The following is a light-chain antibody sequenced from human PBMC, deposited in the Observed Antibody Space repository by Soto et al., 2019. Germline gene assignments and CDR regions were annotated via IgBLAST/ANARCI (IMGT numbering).Light chain of an antibody. CDR2: GAS. V-gene: IGKV3-20*01. J-gene: IGKJ4*01. CDR3: QHYGSSPLT. CDR1: QSVSSSS. Sequence: EIGLTQSPGTLSLSPGERDTLSCRASQSVSSSSLAWYQQKPGQAPRLLIYGASSRATGIQDRFSGRGSGTDFTLTIISLLPCDFAFYYCQHYGSSPLTLGGGTKVDI.